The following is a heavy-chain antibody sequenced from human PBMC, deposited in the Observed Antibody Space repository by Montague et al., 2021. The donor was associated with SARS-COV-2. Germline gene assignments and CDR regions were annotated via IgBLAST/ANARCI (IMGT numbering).Heavy chain of an antibody. V-gene: IGHV4-38-2*02. CDR2: IYHSGTT. CDR3: ARRHIVASNRAFDY. D-gene: IGHD2-21*01. CDR1: GDSITNNYY. Sequence: SETLSLTCTVSGDSITNNYYWGWIRQPPGKGLEWIGTIYHSGTTYYNPSLKSRGTISVDTSNNQFSLKLTSVTAADTAVYYCARRHIVASNRAFDYWGQGTLVTVSS. J-gene: IGHJ4*02.